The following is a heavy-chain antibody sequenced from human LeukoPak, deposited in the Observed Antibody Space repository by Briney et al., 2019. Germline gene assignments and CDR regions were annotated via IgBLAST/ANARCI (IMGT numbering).Heavy chain of an antibody. CDR2: ISSSSSTI. CDR3: ARDGRQLFGYYFDY. Sequence: GGSLRLSCAASGFTFSSYSMKWVRQAPGKALEWVSYISSSSSTIYYADSVKGRFTIYRDNAKNSLYLQMNSLRAEDTAVYYCARDGRQLFGYYFDYWGQGTLVTVSS. D-gene: IGHD5-18*01. V-gene: IGHV3-48*04. J-gene: IGHJ4*02. CDR1: GFTFSSYS.